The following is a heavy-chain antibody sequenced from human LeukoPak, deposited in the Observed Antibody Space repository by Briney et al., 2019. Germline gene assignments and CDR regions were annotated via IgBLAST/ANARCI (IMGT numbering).Heavy chain of an antibody. CDR3: ARSDGSGSYPVDY. J-gene: IGHJ4*02. CDR2: IYSAGST. CDR1: GFTFSSYD. V-gene: IGHV3-66*01. Sequence: GGSLRLSCAASGFTFSSYDMHWVRQAPGKGLEWVSVIYSAGSTYYADSVKGRFTISRDNSKNTLYLQMNSLRAEDTAVYYCARSDGSGSYPVDYWGQGALVTVSS. D-gene: IGHD3-10*01.